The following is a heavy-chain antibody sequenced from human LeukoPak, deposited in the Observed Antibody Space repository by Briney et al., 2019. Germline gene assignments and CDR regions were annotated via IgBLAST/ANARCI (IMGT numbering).Heavy chain of an antibody. CDR2: ISGSGGST. CDR3: AKGSYYYGSGSHLDS. CDR1: GFTFSSYA. J-gene: IGHJ4*02. Sequence: GGSLRLSCAASGFTFSSYAMSWVRQAPGKGLEWVSGISGSGGSTYYADSVKGRFTISRDNSKNTLYLQMDSLRAEDTAVYYCAKGSYYYGSGSHLDSWGQGTLVTVSS. D-gene: IGHD3-10*01. V-gene: IGHV3-23*01.